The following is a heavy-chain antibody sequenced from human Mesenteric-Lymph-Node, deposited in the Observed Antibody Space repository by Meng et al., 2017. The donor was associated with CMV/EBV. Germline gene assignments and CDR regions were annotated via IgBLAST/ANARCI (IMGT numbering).Heavy chain of an antibody. CDR1: GFTFSNYA. Sequence: GGSLRLSCLASGFTFSNYAMSWVRQAPGKGLEWVSLISGSGGFTYYADSVKGRFTISRDNSRNTVYVQMNSLRAEDTAVYYCARGDSVYHGQFDFWGQGTLVTVSS. J-gene: IGHJ4*02. D-gene: IGHD5/OR15-5a*01. CDR3: ARGDSVYHGQFDF. V-gene: IGHV3-23*01. CDR2: ISGSGGFT.